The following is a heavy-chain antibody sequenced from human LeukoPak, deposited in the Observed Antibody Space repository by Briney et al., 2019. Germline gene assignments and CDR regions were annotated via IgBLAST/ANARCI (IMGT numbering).Heavy chain of an antibody. Sequence: PGGSLRLSCAASGFTFSNYAMSWVRQARGKGLEWVPAISGSARGAYYADSVKGRFTISRDNSKNTLYLQMNSLRAEDTAVYYCASSLSGGSGYDFTTGYYGMDVWGQGTTVTVSS. V-gene: IGHV3-23*01. CDR3: ASSLSGGSGYDFTTGYYGMDV. D-gene: IGHD5-12*01. CDR2: ISGSARGA. CDR1: GFTFSNYA. J-gene: IGHJ6*02.